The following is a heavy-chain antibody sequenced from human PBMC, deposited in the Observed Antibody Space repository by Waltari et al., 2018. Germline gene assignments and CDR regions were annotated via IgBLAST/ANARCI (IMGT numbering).Heavy chain of an antibody. CDR3: ARPGGMGELYYL. CDR1: GLTYSRSW. Sequence: EVQLVESGGGLVQPGGSLRLSCEVSGLTYSRSWMPWPRQAPGKVPGIMANLTQDAGVKNKVDSAKRLGTVSGAESKNPLYPQLKPLGADGTAIYYCARPGGMGELYYLWGLGTLGTVSS. D-gene: IGHD3-3*01. CDR2: LTQDAGVK. V-gene: IGHV3-7*03. J-gene: IGHJ5*02.